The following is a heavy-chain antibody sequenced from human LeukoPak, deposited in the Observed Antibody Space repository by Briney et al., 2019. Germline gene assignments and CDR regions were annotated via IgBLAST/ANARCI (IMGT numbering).Heavy chain of an antibody. Sequence: GGSLRLSCAASGFTFSSYAMSWVRQAPGKGLEWVAFIRYDGSNKYYADSVKGRFTISRDNSKNTLYLQMNSLRAEDTAVYYCAKDQPAKRRLLWFGELSGAFDIWGQGTMVTVPS. D-gene: IGHD3-10*01. CDR1: GFTFSSYA. CDR3: AKDQPAKRRLLWFGELSGAFDI. CDR2: IRYDGSNK. V-gene: IGHV3-30*02. J-gene: IGHJ3*02.